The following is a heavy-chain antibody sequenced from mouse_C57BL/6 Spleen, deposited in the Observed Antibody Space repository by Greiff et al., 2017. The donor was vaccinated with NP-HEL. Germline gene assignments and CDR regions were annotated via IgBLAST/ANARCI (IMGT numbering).Heavy chain of an antibody. CDR2: IYPGDGDT. CDR3: ARGGDYDSFDY. D-gene: IGHD2-4*01. V-gene: IGHV1-82*01. CDR1: GYAISSSW. J-gene: IGHJ2*01. Sequence: QVQLQQSGPELVKPGASVKISCKASGYAISSSWMNWVKQRPGKGLEWIGRIYPGDGDTKYNGKFKGKATLTADKSSSTAYMQLSSLTSEDSAVYFCARGGDYDSFDYWGQGTTLTVSS.